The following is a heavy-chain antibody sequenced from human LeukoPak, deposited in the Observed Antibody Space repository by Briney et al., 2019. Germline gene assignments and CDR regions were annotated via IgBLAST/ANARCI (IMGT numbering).Heavy chain of an antibody. CDR2: KNPNSGNT. CDR1: GYTFSSYD. V-gene: IGHV1-8*03. Sequence: ASVKVSCKASGYTFSSYDINWVRQATGQGLEWMGYKNPNSGNTGYSQKFQGRVTITSDTSTSTAYMELRDLRSEDTAVYYCAREGFDYWGRGTLVTVSS. J-gene: IGHJ4*02. CDR3: AREGFDY.